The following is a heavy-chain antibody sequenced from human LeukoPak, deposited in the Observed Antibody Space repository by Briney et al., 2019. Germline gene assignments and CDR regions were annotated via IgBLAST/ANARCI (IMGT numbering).Heavy chain of an antibody. J-gene: IGHJ3*02. CDR2: ISTYSDNR. CDR1: GYTFTTYA. D-gene: IGHD6-6*01. Sequence: ASVKVSCKASGYTFTTYAIHWVRQAPGQRLEWMGWISTYSDNRRYSPKFQGTVTITTDTSAGTAYMELSSLRSEDTAVYYCARDRSSFSYAFDIWGQGTMVTVSS. V-gene: IGHV1-3*04. CDR3: ARDRSSFSYAFDI.